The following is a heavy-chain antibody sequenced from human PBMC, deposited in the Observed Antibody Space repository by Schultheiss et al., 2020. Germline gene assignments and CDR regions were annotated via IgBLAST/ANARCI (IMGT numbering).Heavy chain of an antibody. CDR1: GFTFSSYA. D-gene: IGHD6-6*01. CDR3: ARESIAARYYFDY. Sequence: GGSLRLSCAASGFTFSSYAMHWVRQAPGKGLEWVAVISYDGSNKYYADSVKGRFTISRDNSKNTLYLQMNSLRAEDTAVYYCARESIAARYYFDYWGQGTLVNVSS. CDR2: ISYDGSNK. J-gene: IGHJ4*02. V-gene: IGHV3-30-3*01.